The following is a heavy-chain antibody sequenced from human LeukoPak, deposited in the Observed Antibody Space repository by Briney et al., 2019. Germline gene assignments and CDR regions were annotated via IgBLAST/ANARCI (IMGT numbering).Heavy chain of an antibody. Sequence: SETLSLTCTVSGGSISSYYWSWIRQPPGKGLEWIGYIYYSGSTNYNPSLKSRVTISVDTSKNQFSLKLSSVTAADTAVYYCARAGVITMVRGVIVNWFDPWGQGTLVTVSS. CDR3: ARAGVITMVRGVIVNWFDP. CDR2: IYYSGST. J-gene: IGHJ5*02. CDR1: GGSISSYY. D-gene: IGHD3-10*01. V-gene: IGHV4-59*01.